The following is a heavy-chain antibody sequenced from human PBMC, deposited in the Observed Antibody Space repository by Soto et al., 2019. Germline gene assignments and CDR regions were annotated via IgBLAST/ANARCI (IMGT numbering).Heavy chain of an antibody. D-gene: IGHD2-8*01. J-gene: IGHJ4*02. CDR1: GFTFSSYA. CDR3: AKSYGIVYAIRHFYY. V-gene: IGHV3-23*01. Sequence: GGSLRLSCAASGFTFSSYAMSWVRQAPGKGLEWVSAISGSGGSTYYADSVKGRFTISRDNSKNTLYLQMNSLRAEDTAVYYCAKSYGIVYAIRHFYYWGQGTLVTVSS. CDR2: ISGSGGST.